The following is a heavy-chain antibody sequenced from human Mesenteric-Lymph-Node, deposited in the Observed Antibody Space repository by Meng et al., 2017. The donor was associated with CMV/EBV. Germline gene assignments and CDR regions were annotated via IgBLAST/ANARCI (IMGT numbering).Heavy chain of an antibody. J-gene: IGHJ5*02. V-gene: IGHV4-61*01. CDR3: ARDPGRGYCSGGSCFSGWFDP. D-gene: IGHD2-15*01. Sequence: GSLRLSCTVSGGSVSSGSYYWSWIRQPPGKGLEWIGYIYYSGSTNYNPSLKSRVTISGDTSKNQFSLKLSSVTAADTAVYYCARDPGRGYCSGGSCFSGWFDPWGQGTLVTVSS. CDR1: GGSVSSGSYY. CDR2: IYYSGST.